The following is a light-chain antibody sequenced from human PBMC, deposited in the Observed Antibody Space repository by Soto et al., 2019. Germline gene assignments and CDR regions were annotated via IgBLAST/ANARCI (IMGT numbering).Light chain of an antibody. Sequence: QSALTQPASVSGSPGQSITISCTGSSSDVGGYNYDSWYQQHPGKAPKVMIYDVSNRPSGVSNRFSGSKSGKTASLTISGLQAEDEADYYCSSYTSSNTRVVFGGGTKLTVL. J-gene: IGLJ2*01. CDR3: SSYTSSNTRVV. V-gene: IGLV2-14*01. CDR2: DVS. CDR1: SSDVGGYNY.